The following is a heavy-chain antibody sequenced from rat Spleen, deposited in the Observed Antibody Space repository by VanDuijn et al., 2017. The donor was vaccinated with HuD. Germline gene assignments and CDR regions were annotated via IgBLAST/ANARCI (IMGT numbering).Heavy chain of an antibody. Sequence: EVQLVESDGGLVQPGRSLKLSCAASGFTFSDYYMAWVRQAPTKGLEWVASISPSGGSTYYRDSVKGRFTISRDNAKSTLYLQMDSLRSEDTATYYCARHNSGYGYFDFWGPGTMVTVSS. CDR2: ISPSGGST. D-gene: IGHD4-3*01. J-gene: IGHJ1*01. V-gene: IGHV5-25*01. CDR1: GFTFSDYY. CDR3: ARHNSGYGYFDF.